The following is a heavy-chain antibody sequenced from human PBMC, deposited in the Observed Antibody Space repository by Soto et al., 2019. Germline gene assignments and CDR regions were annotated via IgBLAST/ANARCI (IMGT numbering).Heavy chain of an antibody. CDR3: ARDTSPYYYGSKYGMDV. CDR1: VFTFSSYE. Sequence: GSLRLSCAASVFTFSSYEMNWVRQAPGKGLEWVSYISSSGSTIYYADSVKGRFTISRDNAKNSLYLQMNSLRAEDTAVYYCARDTSPYYYGSKYGMDVWGQGTTVTVSS. V-gene: IGHV3-48*03. D-gene: IGHD3-10*01. CDR2: ISSSGSTI. J-gene: IGHJ6*02.